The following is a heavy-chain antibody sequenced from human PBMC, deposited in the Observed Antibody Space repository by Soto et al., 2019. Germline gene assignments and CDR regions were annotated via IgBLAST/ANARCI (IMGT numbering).Heavy chain of an antibody. CDR1: GFTFINTW. D-gene: IGHD1-1*01. J-gene: IGHJ4*02. Sequence: EVQLVESGGGLVKPGESLRLSCAASGFTFINTWMNWVRQAPGKGPEWVGRAQTTREGGTTNYAALATGRFSISRDDSINMVYLQMNSLKIEDTAVYYCTSRVRTTNDYWGQGTLVTVSS. CDR2: AQTTREGGTT. CDR3: TSRVRTTNDY. V-gene: IGHV3-15*07.